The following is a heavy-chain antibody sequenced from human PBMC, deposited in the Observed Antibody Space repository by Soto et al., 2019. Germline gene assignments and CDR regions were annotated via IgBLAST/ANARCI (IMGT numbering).Heavy chain of an antibody. CDR3: EKAQGYPYHIDY. D-gene: IGHD2-2*01. J-gene: IGHJ4*02. CDR1: GFIFISYA. V-gene: IGHV3-23*01. Sequence: PGGSLRLSCAASGFIFISYAMSWVRQAPGKGLEWVSAISGSGGTTYYADSVKGRFTISRDNSKNTQYLQMNSLRAEDTALYYCEKAQGYPYHIDYWGQGTLVTVSS. CDR2: ISGSGGTT.